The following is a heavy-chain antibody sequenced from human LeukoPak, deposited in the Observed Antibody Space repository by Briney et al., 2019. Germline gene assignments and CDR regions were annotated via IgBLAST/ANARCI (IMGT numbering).Heavy chain of an antibody. CDR3: ARVAIAAAGMWFWFDP. J-gene: IGHJ5*02. CDR2: IYHSGST. V-gene: IGHV4-4*02. Sequence: SETLSLTCAVSGGSISSSNWWSWVRQPPGKGLEWIGEIYHSGSTNYNPSLKSRVTISVDKSKNQSSLKLSSVTAADTAVYYCARVAIAAAGMWFWFDPWGQGTLVTVSS. CDR1: GGSISSSNW. D-gene: IGHD6-13*01.